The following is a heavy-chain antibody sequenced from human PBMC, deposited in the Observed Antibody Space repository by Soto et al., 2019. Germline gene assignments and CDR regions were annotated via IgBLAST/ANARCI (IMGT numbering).Heavy chain of an antibody. Sequence: QVQLVESGGGVVQPGRSLRLSCAVSGFTFNIDGFHWVRQAPGKGLEWVSVIWSDGNNKYYADSVKGRFTISRDSSKNTLYLQMNSLRVEDTAVYYCARIQLDTIMALDCWGQGTLVTVSS. CDR2: IWSDGNNK. CDR1: GFTFNIDG. CDR3: ARIQLDTIMALDC. J-gene: IGHJ4*02. D-gene: IGHD1-1*01. V-gene: IGHV3-33*01.